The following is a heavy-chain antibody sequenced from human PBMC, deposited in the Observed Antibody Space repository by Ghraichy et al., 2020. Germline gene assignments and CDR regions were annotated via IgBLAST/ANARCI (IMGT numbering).Heavy chain of an antibody. J-gene: IGHJ4*02. CDR2: ISSSSSAI. CDR3: ARVLGTGEIPAAIGS. V-gene: IGHV3-48*02. CDR1: GFTFSNYF. Sequence: LSLTCAASGFTFSNYFMTWVRQAPGKGLEWVSHISSSSSAIYYADSVKGRFTISRDNAKNSLYLQMISLRDEDTAVYYCARVLGTGEIPAAIGSWGQGTLVTVSS. D-gene: IGHD2-2*01.